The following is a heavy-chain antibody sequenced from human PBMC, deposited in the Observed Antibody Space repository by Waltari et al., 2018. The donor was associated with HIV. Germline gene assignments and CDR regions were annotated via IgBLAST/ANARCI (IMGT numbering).Heavy chain of an antibody. CDR3: VASWEPAGNDGLDI. V-gene: IGHV3-33*01. J-gene: IGHJ3*02. D-gene: IGHD1-26*01. CDR1: GFTLSSYG. Sequence: QVQLVESGGGVVQPGKSLRLSCAASGFTLSSYGRHWVRQAPGKGLKWVAVIWFHENNKYYPSSLKGRFTIARDNSKNTLYLHLNSLRAEDTGMYYCVASWEPAGNDGLDIWGQGTTVTVSS. CDR2: IWFHENNK.